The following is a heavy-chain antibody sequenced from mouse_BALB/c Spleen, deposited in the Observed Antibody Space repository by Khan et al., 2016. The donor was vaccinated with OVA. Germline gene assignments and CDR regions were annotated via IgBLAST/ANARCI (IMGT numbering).Heavy chain of an antibody. D-gene: IGHD6-1*01. CDR1: GFSLTTSGMG. J-gene: IGHJ1*01. Sequence: QVQLKESGPGILQPSQTLSLTCSFSGFSLTTSGMGVVWIRQPSGKGLEWLTHIWRDNVKRYNPALESRLTISKDTSSSQVFLMIAHVDSADTATYYGARMNGDSLFGFFDVWGAGTSVTVSS. CDR3: ARMNGDSLFGFFDV. CDR2: IWRDNVK. V-gene: IGHV8-8*01.